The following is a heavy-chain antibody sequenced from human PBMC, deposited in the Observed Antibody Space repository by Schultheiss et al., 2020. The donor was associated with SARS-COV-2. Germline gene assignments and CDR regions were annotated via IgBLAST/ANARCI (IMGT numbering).Heavy chain of an antibody. CDR3: ARDGAIAVAGTFPSYYYYGMDV. CDR2: IYHSGST. D-gene: IGHD6-19*01. J-gene: IGHJ6*02. CDR1: GYSISSGYY. Sequence: LSLTCAVSGYSISSGYYWGWIRQPPGKGLEWIGSIYHSGSTYYNQSLKSRVTISVDTSKNQFSLQLNSVTPEDTAVYYCARDGAIAVAGTFPSYYYYGMDVWGQGTTVTVSS. V-gene: IGHV4-38-2*02.